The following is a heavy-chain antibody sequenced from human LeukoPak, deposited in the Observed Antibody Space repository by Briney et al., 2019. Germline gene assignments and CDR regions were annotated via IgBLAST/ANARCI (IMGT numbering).Heavy chain of an antibody. D-gene: IGHD3-3*01. V-gene: IGHV4-4*07. CDR2: IYTSGST. CDR1: GGSISSYY. J-gene: IGHJ4*02. Sequence: SETLSLTCTVSGGSISSYYWSWIRQPAGKGLEWIGRIYTSGSTNYNPSLKSRVTMSVDTSKNQFSLRLSAVTAADTAVYYCARNEHYDSWSGYLGFFDFWGQGTLVTVSS. CDR3: ARNEHYDSWSGYLGFFDF.